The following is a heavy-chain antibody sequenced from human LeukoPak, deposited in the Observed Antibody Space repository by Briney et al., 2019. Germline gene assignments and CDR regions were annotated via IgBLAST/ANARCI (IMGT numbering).Heavy chain of an antibody. V-gene: IGHV4-59*01. CDR2: LYYSGST. CDR3: ARGGSGISNAFDI. CDR1: GGSISSYY. J-gene: IGHJ3*02. Sequence: PSETLSLTCRVSGGSISSYYWSWIRQPPGKGLEWIGYLYYSGSTNYNPSLKSRVTMSVDTSKNQFSLKLRSVTAADTAVYYCARGGSGISNAFDIWGQGTMVTVSS. D-gene: IGHD3-10*01.